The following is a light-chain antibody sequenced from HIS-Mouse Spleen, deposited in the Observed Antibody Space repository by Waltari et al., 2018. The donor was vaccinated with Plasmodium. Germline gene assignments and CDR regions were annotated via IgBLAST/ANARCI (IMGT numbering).Light chain of an antibody. V-gene: IGKV1-33*01. CDR3: QQYDNLPLT. CDR1: QDISNY. CDR2: DAS. Sequence: DIQMTQSPSSLSASVGDRVTITCQASQDISNYLNWYQQKPGKAPKLLIYDASNLETGVQSRFSGSGSGTDFTVTISSLQPEDIATEYCQQYDNLPLTFGGGTKVEIK. J-gene: IGKJ4*01.